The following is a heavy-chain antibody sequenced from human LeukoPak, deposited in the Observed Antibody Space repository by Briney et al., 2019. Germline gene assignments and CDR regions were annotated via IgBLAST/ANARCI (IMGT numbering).Heavy chain of an antibody. Sequence: GGSLRLSCAASGFTFSSYSMNWVRQAPGKGLEWVSSISSSSSYIYYADSVKGRFTISRDNAKNSLYLQMNSPRAEDTAVYYCARGHIVATIFLDYWGQGTLVTVSS. CDR1: GFTFSSYS. CDR2: ISSSSSYI. V-gene: IGHV3-21*04. J-gene: IGHJ4*02. D-gene: IGHD5-12*01. CDR3: ARGHIVATIFLDY.